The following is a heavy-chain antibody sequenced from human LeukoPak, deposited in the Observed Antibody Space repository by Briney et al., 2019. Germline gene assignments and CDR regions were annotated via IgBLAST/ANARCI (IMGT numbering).Heavy chain of an antibody. D-gene: IGHD1-26*01. CDR2: IRSSSSDI. J-gene: IGHJ3*02. V-gene: IGHV3-21*01. Sequence: PGGSLRLSCAASGFTFSSYSMNCVRQAPGKGLEWVSSIRSSSSDIYYADSVKGRFTISRDNAKTSLYLQMNSLRAEDTAVYYCERAHSAEDTFDIWGQGTMVTVSS. CDR3: ERAHSAEDTFDI. CDR1: GFTFSSYS.